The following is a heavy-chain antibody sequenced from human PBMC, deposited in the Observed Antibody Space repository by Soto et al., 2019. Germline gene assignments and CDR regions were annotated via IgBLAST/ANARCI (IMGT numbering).Heavy chain of an antibody. CDR3: ARADPSGGDCGDY. Sequence: QVQLVQSGAEVKKPGASVKVSCKASGYTFTSYYMHWVRQATGQGREWMGIINPSGGSTSYAQKFQGRVTMTRATSTSTVYMELSSLRSEDTAVYYCARADPSGGDCGDYWGQGTLVTVSS. D-gene: IGHD2-21*02. J-gene: IGHJ4*02. V-gene: IGHV1-46*01. CDR1: GYTFTSYY. CDR2: INPSGGST.